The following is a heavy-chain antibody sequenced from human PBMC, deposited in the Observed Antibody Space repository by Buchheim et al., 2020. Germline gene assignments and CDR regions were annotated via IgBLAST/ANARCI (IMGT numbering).Heavy chain of an antibody. D-gene: IGHD3-22*01. CDR2: INPNSGGT. J-gene: IGHJ6*02. CDR1: GYTFTGYY. CDR3: AREGPQYYYDSSGYQNYYYYYGMDV. Sequence: QVQLVQSGAEVKKPGASVKVSCKASGYTFTGYYMHWVRQAPGQGLEWMGWINPNSGGTNYAQKFQGWVTMTRDTSISTAYMELSRLRSDDTAVYYCAREGPQYYYDSSGYQNYYYYYGMDVWGQGTT. V-gene: IGHV1-2*04.